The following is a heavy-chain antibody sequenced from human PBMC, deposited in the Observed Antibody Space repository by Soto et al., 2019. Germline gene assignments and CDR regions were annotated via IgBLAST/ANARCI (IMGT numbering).Heavy chain of an antibody. CDR3: ARDKAYYVSSGYYLNWYFDL. CDR2: ISSSSSTI. Sequence: EVQLVESGGGLVQPGGSLRLSCAASGFTFSSYSMNWVRQAPGKGLEWVSYISSSSSTIYYADSVKGRFTISRDNAKNSLYLQMDSLRDEDTAVYYCARDKAYYVSSGYYLNWYFDLWGRGTLVTVSS. D-gene: IGHD3-22*01. J-gene: IGHJ2*01. CDR1: GFTFSSYS. V-gene: IGHV3-48*02.